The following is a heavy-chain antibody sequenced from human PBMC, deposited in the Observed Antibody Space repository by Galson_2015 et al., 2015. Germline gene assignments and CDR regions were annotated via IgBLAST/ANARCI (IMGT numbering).Heavy chain of an antibody. CDR3: ARAALIKGHRFDP. D-gene: IGHD3-16*01. Sequence: SLRLSCAASGFRFSNYAMSWVRQAPGKGLEWVSYISSSSSTIYYADSVKGRFTISRDNAKNSLYLQMNSLRDEDTAVYYCARAALIKGHRFDPWGQGTLVTVSS. V-gene: IGHV3-48*02. CDR1: GFRFSNYA. CDR2: ISSSSSTI. J-gene: IGHJ5*02.